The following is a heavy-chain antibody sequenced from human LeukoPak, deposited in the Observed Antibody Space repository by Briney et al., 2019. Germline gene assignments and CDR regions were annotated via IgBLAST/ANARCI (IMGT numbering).Heavy chain of an antibody. J-gene: IGHJ6*02. V-gene: IGHV3-30*18. CDR2: ISYDGSNK. CDR1: GFTFSSYG. CDR3: AKDLYYDSSGYYSDYYYYGTDV. Sequence: PGGSLRLSCAASGFTFSSYGMHWVRQAPGKGLEWVAVISYDGSNKYYADSVKGRFTISRDNSKNTLYLQMNSLRAEDTAVYYCAKDLYYDSSGYYSDYYYYGTDVWGQGTTVTVSS. D-gene: IGHD3-22*01.